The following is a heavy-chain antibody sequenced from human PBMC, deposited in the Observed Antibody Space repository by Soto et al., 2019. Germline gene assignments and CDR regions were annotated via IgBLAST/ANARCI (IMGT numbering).Heavy chain of an antibody. D-gene: IGHD1-1*01. J-gene: IGHJ4*02. CDR3: ARGRYGDY. CDR1: GYTFTSYG. V-gene: IGHV1-18*01. Sequence: QVHLVQSGAEVKKPGASVKVSCKGSGYTFTSYGITWVRQAPGQGLEWMGWISAHNGNTNYAQKLQGRVTVTRDTSTSTAYMQLRSLSTDDRAMYYSARGRYGDYWGQGARVSVSS. CDR2: ISAHNGNT.